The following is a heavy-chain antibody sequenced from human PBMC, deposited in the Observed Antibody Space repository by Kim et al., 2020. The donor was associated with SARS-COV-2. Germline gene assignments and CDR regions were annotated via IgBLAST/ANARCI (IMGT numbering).Heavy chain of an antibody. V-gene: IGHV3-11*06. D-gene: IGHD6-13*01. Sequence: GRFTSSRDTAKNSLYLQMNSLRAEDTAVYYCARGGLGYSSSDYYYYGMDVWGQGTTVTVSS. CDR3: ARGGLGYSSSDYYYYGMDV. J-gene: IGHJ6*02.